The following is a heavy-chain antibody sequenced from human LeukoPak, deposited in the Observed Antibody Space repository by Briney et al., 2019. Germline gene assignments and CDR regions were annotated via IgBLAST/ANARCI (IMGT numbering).Heavy chain of an antibody. Sequence: GGSLRLSCAASGFTFNSYAMSWARQAPEKGLEWVATISGSCGGTYYADSVKGRFTISRDDSKNTLYLQMNSLRAEDTAVYHCAKDLGMYRNNYFDYWGQGTLVTVSS. D-gene: IGHD7-27*01. CDR3: AKDLGMYRNNYFDY. CDR1: GFTFNSYA. J-gene: IGHJ4*02. CDR2: ISGSCGGT. V-gene: IGHV3-23*01.